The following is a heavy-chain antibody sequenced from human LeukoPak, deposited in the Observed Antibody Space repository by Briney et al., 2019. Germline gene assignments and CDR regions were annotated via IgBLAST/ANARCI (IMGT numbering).Heavy chain of an antibody. J-gene: IGHJ4*02. CDR3: ARGLLGNTTSYFDY. V-gene: IGHV3-30-3*01. CDR1: GFTFSSYV. D-gene: IGHD2/OR15-2a*01. CDR2: ITYDGSNK. Sequence: AGGSLRLSCAASGFTFSSYVMHWVRQAPGKGLEWVAVITYDGSNKYYAESVKGRFTISRDNSKNTLDLQMNSLRAEDTAVYYCARGLLGNTTSYFDYWGQGTLVTVSS.